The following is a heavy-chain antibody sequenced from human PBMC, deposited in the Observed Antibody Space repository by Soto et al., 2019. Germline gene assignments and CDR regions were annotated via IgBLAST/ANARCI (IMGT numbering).Heavy chain of an antibody. D-gene: IGHD6-19*01. J-gene: IGHJ4*02. V-gene: IGHV1-18*01. Sequence: QVQLVQSGAEVKKPGASVKVYCKASGYTFTTYGISWVRQAPGQGLEWMGWISAYNGNTNYAQKLQGRVTMSTDTSTSTAYMELRSLRSDDTAVYYCARDQVAVAGSGGGDYWGQGTLVTVSS. CDR3: ARDQVAVAGSGGGDY. CDR2: ISAYNGNT. CDR1: GYTFTTYG.